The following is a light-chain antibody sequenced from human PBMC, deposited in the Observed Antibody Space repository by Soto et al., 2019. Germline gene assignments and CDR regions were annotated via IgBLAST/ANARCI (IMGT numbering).Light chain of an antibody. CDR2: DAS. CDR3: QQRSNWLT. V-gene: IGKV3-11*01. Sequence: EIVLTQSPATLSLSPGERATLSCRASQSVSSYLAWYQQKSGQAPMILIYDASNRATGIPARFSGSGSGTDFTVTISSLEPADFAVYYCQQRSNWLTFGGGTKVEIK. CDR1: QSVSSY. J-gene: IGKJ4*01.